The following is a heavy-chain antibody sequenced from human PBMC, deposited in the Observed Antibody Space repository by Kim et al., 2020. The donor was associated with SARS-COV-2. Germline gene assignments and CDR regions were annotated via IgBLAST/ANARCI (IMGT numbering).Heavy chain of an antibody. CDR2: T. J-gene: IGHJ4*02. V-gene: IGHV1-18*01. Sequence: TNYAQKLQGRVTMTTDTSTSTAYMELRSLRSDDTAVYYCARDRARQRSDYWGQGTLVTVSS. D-gene: IGHD6-25*01. CDR3: ARDRARQRSDY.